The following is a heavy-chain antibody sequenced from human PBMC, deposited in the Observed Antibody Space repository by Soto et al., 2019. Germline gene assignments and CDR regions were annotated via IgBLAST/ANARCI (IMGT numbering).Heavy chain of an antibody. Sequence: GGSLRLSCAASGFTFSSYAMHWVRQAPGKGLEWVAVISYDGSNKYYADSVKGRFTISRDNSKNTLYLQMNSLRAEDTAVYYCARDSNPLHNMRDSSPRPFDYWGQGTLVTVSS. V-gene: IGHV3-30-3*01. CDR2: ISYDGSNK. CDR3: ARDSNPLHNMRDSSPRPFDY. D-gene: IGHD3-22*01. CDR1: GFTFSSYA. J-gene: IGHJ4*02.